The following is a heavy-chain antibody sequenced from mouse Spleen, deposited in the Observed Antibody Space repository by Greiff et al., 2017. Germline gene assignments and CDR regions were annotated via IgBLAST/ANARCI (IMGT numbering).Heavy chain of an antibody. D-gene: IGHD2-1*01. V-gene: IGHV3-6*01. CDR3: ARDCYDGSPCY. Sequence: EVQLVESGPGLVKPSQSLSLTCSVTGYSITSGYYWNWIRQFPGNKLEWMGYISYDGSNNYNPSLKNRISITRDTSKNQFFLKLNSVTTEDTATYYCARDCYDGSPCYWGQGTTLTVSS. CDR1: GYSITSGYY. CDR2: ISYDGSN. J-gene: IGHJ2*01.